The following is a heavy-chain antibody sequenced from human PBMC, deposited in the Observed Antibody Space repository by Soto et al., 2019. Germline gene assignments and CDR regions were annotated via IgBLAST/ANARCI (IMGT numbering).Heavy chain of an antibody. V-gene: IGHV4-34*01. CDR2: INHSGST. CDR1: GGSFSGYY. CDR3: ARVSRWLQSLRYDFDY. J-gene: IGHJ4*02. D-gene: IGHD4-17*01. Sequence: QVQLQQWGAGLLKPSETLSLTCAVYGGSFSGYYWSWIRQPPGKGLEWIGEINHSGSTNYNPSLKSLFTRSVDTSKNQFSLKLSSVTSADTALYYCARVSRWLQSLRYDFDYWGQGTLVTVSS.